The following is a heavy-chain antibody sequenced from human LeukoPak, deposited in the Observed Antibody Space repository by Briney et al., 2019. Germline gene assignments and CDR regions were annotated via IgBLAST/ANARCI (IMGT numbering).Heavy chain of an antibody. Sequence: GGSLRLSCAASGFTFSSYGMHWVRQAPGKGLEWVAVISYDGSNKYYADSVKGRFTISRDNAKNTLYLQMNSLRAEDTAVYYCARVPFRIVGATSYYYYGMDVWGQGTTVTVSS. CDR3: ARVPFRIVGATSYYYYGMDV. CDR2: ISYDGSNK. V-gene: IGHV3-30*03. D-gene: IGHD1-26*01. CDR1: GFTFSSYG. J-gene: IGHJ6*02.